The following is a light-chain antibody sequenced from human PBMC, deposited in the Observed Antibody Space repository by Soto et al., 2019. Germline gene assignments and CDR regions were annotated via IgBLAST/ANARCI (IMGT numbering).Light chain of an antibody. CDR3: QQLNSYPLT. J-gene: IGKJ4*01. CDR1: QGISSY. CDR2: AVS. Sequence: DIQLTQSPSFLSASVGDRVTITCRASQGISSYLAWYQQKPGKAPKLLIYAVSTLRSGVPSRFSGSGSGTEFTLTISRLQPEDFANYYCQQLNSYPLTCGGGTKVEIK. V-gene: IGKV1-9*01.